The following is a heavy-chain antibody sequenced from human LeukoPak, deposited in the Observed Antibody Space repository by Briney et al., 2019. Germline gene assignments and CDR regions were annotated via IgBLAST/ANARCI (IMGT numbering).Heavy chain of an antibody. D-gene: IGHD2-15*01. CDR2: IYPGDSNT. CDR1: GYTFNTHW. J-gene: IGHJ4*01. Sequence: GESLKISCKGSGYTFNTHWIGWVRQMPGKGLEWMGIIYPGDSNTRYSPSFQGQVTISVDKSITTAYLQWTTLKASDTAMYYCARTYCSGGGCLGSFDYWGHGTLVTVSP. CDR3: ARTYCSGGGCLGSFDY. V-gene: IGHV5-51*01.